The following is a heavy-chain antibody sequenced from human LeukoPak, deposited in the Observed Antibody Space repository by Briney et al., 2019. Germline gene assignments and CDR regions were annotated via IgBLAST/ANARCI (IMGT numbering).Heavy chain of an antibody. CDR3: ARDGRYRVATILGYYYYYYMDV. V-gene: IGHV1-2*02. J-gene: IGHJ6*03. CDR1: GYTFTGYY. CDR2: INPNSGGT. Sequence: AASVKVSCKASGYTFTGYYMHWVRQAPGQGLEWMGWINPNSGGTNYAQKFQGRVTMTRDTSISTAYMEPSRLRSDDTAVYYCARDGRYRVATILGYYYYYYMDVWGKGTTVTISS. D-gene: IGHD5-24*01.